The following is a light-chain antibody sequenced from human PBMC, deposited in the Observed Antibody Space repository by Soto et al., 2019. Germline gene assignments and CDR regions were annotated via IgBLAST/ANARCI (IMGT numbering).Light chain of an antibody. Sequence: DIQMTQSPSSLSAFVGDRVTITCRASQRIKSYLYWYQHKPGKAPKLLIYGASSLQSGVPSRFSGSGSGTDFTLTISSLQPEDFATYYCQQSYSMPPSFGQGTRLEIK. CDR3: QQSYSMPPS. J-gene: IGKJ5*01. CDR1: QRIKSY. V-gene: IGKV1-39*01. CDR2: GAS.